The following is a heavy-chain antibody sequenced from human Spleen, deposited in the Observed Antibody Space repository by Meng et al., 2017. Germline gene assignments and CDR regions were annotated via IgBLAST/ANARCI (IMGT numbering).Heavy chain of an antibody. CDR3: AKGGCSGYATPDAFDI. D-gene: IGHD5-12*01. V-gene: IGHV3-23*01. J-gene: IGHJ3*02. Sequence: GGSLRLSCAASGFIFSNYWMTWVRQAPGKGLEWVSAISGSGGSTYYADSVKGRFTISRDNSKNTLYLQMNSLRAEDTAVYYCAKGGCSGYATPDAFDIWGQGTMVTVSS. CDR1: GFIFSNYW. CDR2: ISGSGGST.